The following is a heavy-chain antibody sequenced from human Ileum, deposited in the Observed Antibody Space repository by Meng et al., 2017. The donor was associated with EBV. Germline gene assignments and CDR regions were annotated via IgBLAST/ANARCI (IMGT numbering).Heavy chain of an antibody. Sequence: VQLQESRPGLVKPSATLSLTCAVSGYSISTTNWWGWIRQPPGKGLEWIGHIYYSGTTYNNPSLKSRVTMSIDPSKNQFSLKLSSVTAVDTAVYYCARNSESGSYIDYWGLGTLVTVSS. J-gene: IGHJ4*02. CDR1: GYSISTTNW. D-gene: IGHD1-26*01. V-gene: IGHV4-28*01. CDR2: IYYSGTT. CDR3: ARNSESGSYIDY.